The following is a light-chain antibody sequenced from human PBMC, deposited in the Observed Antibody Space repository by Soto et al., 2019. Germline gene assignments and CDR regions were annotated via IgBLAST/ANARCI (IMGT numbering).Light chain of an antibody. V-gene: IGLV2-14*01. Sequence: QSALTHPASVSGSPGQSITISCTGTSSDVGGYKYVSWYQQHPGKAPKLMIYEVTNRPSGVSNRFSGSKSGNTASLTISGIQAEDEADYYCSSYTSSTKVFGGGTKLTVL. CDR1: SSDVGGYKY. CDR3: SSYTSSTKV. J-gene: IGLJ2*01. CDR2: EVT.